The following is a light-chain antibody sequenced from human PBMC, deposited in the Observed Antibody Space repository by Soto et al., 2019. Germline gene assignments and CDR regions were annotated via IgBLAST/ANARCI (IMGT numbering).Light chain of an antibody. CDR2: GAS. CDR3: QQYGSSPRT. CDR1: QSVSSSH. V-gene: IGKV3-20*01. Sequence: EIMLTQSPGALSLSTGERATLSCRASQSVSSSHLAWYQQKPGQAPRLLISGASSRATGIPDRFTGSGSGTDFTLTISKLEPEDFAVYYCQQYGSSPRTFGQGAKADNK. J-gene: IGKJ1*01.